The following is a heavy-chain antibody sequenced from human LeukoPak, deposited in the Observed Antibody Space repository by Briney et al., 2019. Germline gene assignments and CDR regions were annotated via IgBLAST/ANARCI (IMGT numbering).Heavy chain of an antibody. CDR2: ISYDGGNT. CDR3: VKFVRYYFDY. CDR1: GFTFSTSG. D-gene: IGHD3-10*02. Sequence: GKSLRLSCAASGFTFSTSGMHWIRQAPGKGLEWVAVISYDGGNTYYADSVKGRFTISRDNSKNTVSLQMHSLRGDDTAVYYCVKFVRYYFDYWGQGTLVTVSS. V-gene: IGHV3-30*18. J-gene: IGHJ4*02.